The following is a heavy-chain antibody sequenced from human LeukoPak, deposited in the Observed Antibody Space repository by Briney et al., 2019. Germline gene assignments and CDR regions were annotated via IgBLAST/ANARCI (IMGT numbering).Heavy chain of an antibody. CDR1: GDSISSNSAA. J-gene: IGHJ4*02. D-gene: IGHD2-8*01. Sequence: SQTLSLTCAVSGDSISSNSAAWDWIRQSPSRGLEWLGRTYYRSKWYNGYAVSVKSRITINPDTSKNQFSLQLNSVTPEDAAMYYCARSFNGFIDSWGQGTLVTVSS. CDR2: TYYRSKWYN. V-gene: IGHV6-1*01. CDR3: ARSFNGFIDS.